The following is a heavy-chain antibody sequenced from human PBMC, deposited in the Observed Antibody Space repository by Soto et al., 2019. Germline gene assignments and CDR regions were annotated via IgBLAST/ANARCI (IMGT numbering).Heavy chain of an antibody. CDR1: GFTFSSYS. CDR3: ARDHSSGWYQIEY. J-gene: IGHJ4*02. Sequence: EVQLVESGGGLVQPGGSLRLSCAASGFTFSSYSMNWVRQAPGKGLEWVSYISSSSSTIYYADSVKGRFTISRDNAKNSLYLQINSLRAEDTAVYYCARDHSSGWYQIEYWGQGTLVTVSS. V-gene: IGHV3-48*01. D-gene: IGHD6-19*01. CDR2: ISSSSSTI.